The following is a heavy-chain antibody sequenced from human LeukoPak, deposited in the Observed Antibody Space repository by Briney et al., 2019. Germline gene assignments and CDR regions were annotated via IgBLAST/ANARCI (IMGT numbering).Heavy chain of an antibody. CDR2: ISGSGGSI. Sequence: PGGSLRLSCAASGSIFSDYAMSWVRQAPGKGLEWVSSISGSGGSIYDADSVKGRFTISRDNSKNTLYLQMNSLRAEDTAVYYCAKTKAFTSGFPLDFWGQGTLVTVSS. CDR1: GSIFSDYA. V-gene: IGHV3-23*01. CDR3: AKTKAFTSGFPLDF. J-gene: IGHJ4*02. D-gene: IGHD3-22*01.